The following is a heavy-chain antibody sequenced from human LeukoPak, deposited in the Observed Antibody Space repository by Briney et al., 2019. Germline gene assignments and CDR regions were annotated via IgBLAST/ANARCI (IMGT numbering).Heavy chain of an antibody. CDR2: ISGSSTYV. J-gene: IGHJ4*02. D-gene: IGHD1-26*01. CDR3: VRDRSGGYFGFFDF. V-gene: IGHV3-21*06. CDR1: GFTFNSYS. Sequence: PGGSLRLSCVASGFTFNSYSMAWVRQAPGKGLEWVSSISGSSTYVHSADSVKGRLTISRDNAKNSLFLQMNSLRAEDAGVYYCVRDRSGGYFGFFDFWGQGALVTVSS.